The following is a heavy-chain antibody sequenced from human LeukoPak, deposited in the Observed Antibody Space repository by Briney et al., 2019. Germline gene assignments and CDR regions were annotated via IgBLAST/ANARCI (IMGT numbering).Heavy chain of an antibody. CDR1: GFTFSDYY. CDR2: ISSSGSTI. V-gene: IGHV3-11*01. D-gene: IGHD3-22*01. CDR3: ARTDYYDSSTPDY. J-gene: IGHJ4*02. Sequence: PGGSLRLSCAASGFTFSDYYMSWIRQAPGKGLEWVSYISSSGSTIYYADSVKGRFTISRDNAKNSLYLQMNSLRGEDTAVYYCARTDYYDSSTPDYWGQGTLVTVSS.